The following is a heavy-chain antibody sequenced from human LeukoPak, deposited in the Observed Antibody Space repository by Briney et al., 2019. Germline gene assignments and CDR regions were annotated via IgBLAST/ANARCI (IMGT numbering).Heavy chain of an antibody. V-gene: IGHV3-21*01. D-gene: IGHD3-16*01. Sequence: PGRSLRLSCAASGFTFSSYSMNWVRQAPGKGLEWVSSISSSSSYIYYADSVKGRFTISRDNSKNTLYLQMNSLRAEDSAVYYCAKDSARLGAYRALYSGMDVWGQGTTVTVSS. CDR1: GFTFSSYS. CDR2: ISSSSSYI. J-gene: IGHJ6*02. CDR3: AKDSARLGAYRALYSGMDV.